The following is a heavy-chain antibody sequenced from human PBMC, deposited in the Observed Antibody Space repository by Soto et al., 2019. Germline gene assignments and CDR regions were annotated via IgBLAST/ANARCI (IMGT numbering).Heavy chain of an antibody. J-gene: IGHJ4*02. CDR2: ISSSSSYT. V-gene: IGHV3-11*05. D-gene: IGHD1-26*01. CDR3: ARSVEVQWEIPRFDY. CDR1: GFTFSDYY. Sequence: QVQLVQSGGGLVKPGGSLRLSCPASGFTFSDYYMSWIRQAPGKGLEWVSYISSSSSYTNYADSVKGRFTISRDNAKNSLYLQMNSLRAEDTAVYYCARSVEVQWEIPRFDYWGQGTLVTVSS.